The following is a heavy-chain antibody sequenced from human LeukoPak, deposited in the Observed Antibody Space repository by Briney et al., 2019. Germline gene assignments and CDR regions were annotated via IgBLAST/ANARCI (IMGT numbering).Heavy chain of an antibody. J-gene: IGHJ4*02. CDR2: ISYAVSNK. CDR3: AEANTAMSYFAY. D-gene: IGHD5-18*01. Sequence: GGSLRLSCAASVSTFSSYGMHCFRQSPGKGLEWVAVISYAVSNKYYADSVKGRFTISRDNSKNTLYLQMDSLRAEDTAVYYCAEANTAMSYFAYWCQGTLVTVSS. V-gene: IGHV3-30*18. CDR1: VSTFSSYG.